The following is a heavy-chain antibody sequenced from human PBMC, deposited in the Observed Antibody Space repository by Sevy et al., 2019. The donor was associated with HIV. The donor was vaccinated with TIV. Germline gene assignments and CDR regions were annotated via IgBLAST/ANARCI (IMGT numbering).Heavy chain of an antibody. J-gene: IGHJ6*03. CDR2: ISGSGGST. D-gene: IGHD6-13*01. CDR1: GFTFSSYA. Sequence: GGSLRLSCAASGFTFSSYAMSWVRQAPGKGLEWVSAISGSGGSTYYADSVKGRFTISRDNSKNTLYLKMNSLRAEDTAVYCCAKVKGGSWYYYYYYMDVWGKGTTVTVSS. V-gene: IGHV3-23*01. CDR3: AKVKGGSWYYYYYYMDV.